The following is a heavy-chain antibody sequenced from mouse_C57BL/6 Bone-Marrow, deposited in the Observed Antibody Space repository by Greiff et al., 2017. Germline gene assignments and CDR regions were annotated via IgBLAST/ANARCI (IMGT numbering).Heavy chain of an antibody. CDR2: LNPSSGYT. D-gene: IGHD1-1*01. J-gene: IGHJ4*01. CDR1: GYTFTSYR. CDR3: ARFHVLLRAMDY. V-gene: IGHV1-7*01. Sequence: VQLQESGAELAKPGASVKLSCKASGYTFTSYRMHWVKQRPGQGLEWIGYLNPSSGYTKYNQKFKDEDTLTAVKSSRKAYMQLSSMTYEDSAVYYCARFHVLLRAMDYWGPGTSVTVSS.